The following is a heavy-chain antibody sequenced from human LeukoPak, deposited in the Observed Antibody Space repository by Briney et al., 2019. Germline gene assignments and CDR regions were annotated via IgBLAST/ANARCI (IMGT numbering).Heavy chain of an antibody. D-gene: IGHD5-24*01. J-gene: IGHJ5*02. CDR3: ARQNNTYHHYNLGWFDP. Sequence: SQTLSLTCAISGDSVSSNSAAWNWIRQSPSRGLEWLGRTYYRSKWYNDYAVSVESRITINPDTSKNQFSLQLSSVTPEDTAVYYCARQNNTYHHYNLGWFDPWGQGTLVTVSS. CDR2: TYYRSKWYN. CDR1: GDSVSSNSAA. V-gene: IGHV6-1*01.